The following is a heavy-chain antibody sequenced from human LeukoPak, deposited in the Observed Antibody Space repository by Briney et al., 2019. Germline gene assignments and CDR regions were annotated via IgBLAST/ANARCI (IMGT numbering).Heavy chain of an antibody. CDR2: ISGIGGST. Sequence: GGSLRLACAASGFTFSSYAMGWVRQAPGGGLGWVSPISGIGGSTYYADSVKGRFTLSRDNSKNTLYLQMNSLRAEDTAVYYCAKVAAVMITFGPSYYFDYWGQGTLVTVPS. CDR3: AKVAAVMITFGPSYYFDY. J-gene: IGHJ4*02. V-gene: IGHV3-23*01. CDR1: GFTFSSYA. D-gene: IGHD3-16*01.